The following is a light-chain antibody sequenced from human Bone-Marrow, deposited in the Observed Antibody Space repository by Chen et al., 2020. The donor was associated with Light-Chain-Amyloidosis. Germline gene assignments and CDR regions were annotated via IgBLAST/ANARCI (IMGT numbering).Light chain of an antibody. CDR3: QSYQGSSQGV. CDR2: EDD. V-gene: IGLV6-57*01. Sequence: NFMLTQPHSVSESPGKTVIISCTRSSGSIATNYVQWYQQRPGSSPTTVIYEDDQRPSGVPDQFSGSIDRSSNSAALTISGLKTEDEADYYCQSYQGSSQGVFGGGTKLTVL. CDR1: SGSIATNY. J-gene: IGLJ3*02.